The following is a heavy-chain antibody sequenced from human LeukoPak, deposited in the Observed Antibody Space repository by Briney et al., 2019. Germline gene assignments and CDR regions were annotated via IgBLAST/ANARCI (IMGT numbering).Heavy chain of an antibody. CDR3: ARGWDSYGPFDY. V-gene: IGHV4-59*01. CDR1: GGSFSSYY. CDR2: IYYSGST. J-gene: IGHJ4*02. D-gene: IGHD5-18*01. Sequence: PSETLSLTCIVSGGSFSSYYWSWIRQPPGKGLEWIGYIYYSGSTDYNPSLKSRVTISVDTAKNQFPLKLSSVTAADTAVYYCARGWDSYGPFDYWGQGTLVTVSS.